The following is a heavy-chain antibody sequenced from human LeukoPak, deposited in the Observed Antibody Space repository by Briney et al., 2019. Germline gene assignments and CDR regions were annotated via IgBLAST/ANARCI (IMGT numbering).Heavy chain of an antibody. CDR3: AREIRGYSYFDY. V-gene: IGHV3-11*01. J-gene: IGHJ4*02. CDR1: GFTFSDYY. Sequence: GGSLRLSCAASGFTFSDYYMNWIRQAPWKGLEWVSYISSSGSTIYYADSVKGRFTISRDNAKNSLYLQMNSLRAEDTAVYYCAREIRGYSYFDYWGQGTLVTVSS. CDR2: ISSSGSTI. D-gene: IGHD1-26*01.